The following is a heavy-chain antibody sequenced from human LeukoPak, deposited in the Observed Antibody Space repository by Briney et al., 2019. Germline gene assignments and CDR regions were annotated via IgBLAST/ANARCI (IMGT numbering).Heavy chain of an antibody. Sequence: GASVKVSRKVSGYTLTELSMHWVRQAPGKGLEWMGGFDPEDGETIYAQKFQGRVTMTTDTSTSTAYMELRSLRSDDTAVYYCARGPYCSSTSCYYYYYGMDVWGQGTTVTVSS. CDR2: FDPEDGET. V-gene: IGHV1-24*01. D-gene: IGHD2-2*01. CDR1: GYTLTELS. J-gene: IGHJ6*02. CDR3: ARGPYCSSTSCYYYYYGMDV.